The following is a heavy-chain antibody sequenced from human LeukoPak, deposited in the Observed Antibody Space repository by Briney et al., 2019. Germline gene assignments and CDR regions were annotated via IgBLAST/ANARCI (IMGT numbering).Heavy chain of an antibody. CDR2: ISGSGGST. V-gene: IGHV3-23*01. CDR3: AKVGYSRYYGMDV. D-gene: IGHD1-1*01. CDR1: GFTFSSYP. J-gene: IGHJ6*02. Sequence: GGSLRLSCAASGFTFSSYPTSWVRQAPGKGLEWVSAISGSGGSTYYADSVKGRFTISRDNSKNTLYLQMNSLRAEDTAVYYCAKVGYSRYYGMDVWGQGTTVTVSS.